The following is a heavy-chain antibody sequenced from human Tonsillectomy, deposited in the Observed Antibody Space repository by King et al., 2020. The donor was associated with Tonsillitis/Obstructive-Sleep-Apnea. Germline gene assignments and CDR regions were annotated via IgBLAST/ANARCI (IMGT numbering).Heavy chain of an antibody. D-gene: IGHD2-15*01. J-gene: IGHJ6*02. CDR2: IWYDGSNK. V-gene: IGHV3-33*01. CDR3: VRRGDCSCGSCFSYYYYYYCLDV. CDR1: GFTFSSYG. Sequence: VQLVESGGGVVQPGRSLRLSCAASGFTFSSYGMHWVRQAPGKGLEWVAVIWYDGSNKYYADSVKGRFTISRDNSKNTLYLQMNSLRAEDTAVYYCVRRGDCSCGSCFSYYYYYYCLDVLGQGTTVTVSS.